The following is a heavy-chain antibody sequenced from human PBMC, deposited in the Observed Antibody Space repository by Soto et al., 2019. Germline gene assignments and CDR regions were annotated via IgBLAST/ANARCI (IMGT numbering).Heavy chain of an antibody. Sequence: SVKVSCKASGGTFSSYAISLVRQAPGQGLEWMGGIIPIFGTANYAQKFQGRVTITADESTSTAYMELSSLRSEDTAVYYCARVLDYYDSSGYYGYWGQGTLVTVSS. J-gene: IGHJ4*02. CDR3: ARVLDYYDSSGYYGY. CDR2: IIPIFGTA. D-gene: IGHD3-22*01. V-gene: IGHV1-69*13. CDR1: GGTFSSYA.